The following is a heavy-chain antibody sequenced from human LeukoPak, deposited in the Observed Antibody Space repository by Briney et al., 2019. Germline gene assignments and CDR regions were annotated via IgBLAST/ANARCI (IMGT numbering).Heavy chain of an antibody. J-gene: IGHJ5*02. Sequence: PSETLSLTCTVSGGSLNGHWWSWIRQPPGKGLEWIGYIYYSGGTNYNPSLMSRVSMSVDTSKNQFSLKLSSVTAADTAVYYCAGLHFAAAEEFGPWGQGTLVTVSS. V-gene: IGHV4-59*08. CDR3: AGLHFAAAEEFGP. CDR2: IYYSGGT. D-gene: IGHD6-13*01. CDR1: GGSLNGHW.